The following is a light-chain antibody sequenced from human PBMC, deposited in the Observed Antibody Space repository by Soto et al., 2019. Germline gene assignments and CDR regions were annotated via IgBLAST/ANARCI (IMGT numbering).Light chain of an antibody. Sequence: DIQMTQSPSSLSASVGDRVTITCRASQSISSYLNWYQQKLGKAPKLLIYAASSLQSGVPSRFSGSGSGTDFTHTISSLQPEDFATYYCQQSYSTPPRTFGQGTKVEIK. CDR3: QQSYSTPPRT. CDR2: AAS. CDR1: QSISSY. J-gene: IGKJ1*01. V-gene: IGKV1-39*01.